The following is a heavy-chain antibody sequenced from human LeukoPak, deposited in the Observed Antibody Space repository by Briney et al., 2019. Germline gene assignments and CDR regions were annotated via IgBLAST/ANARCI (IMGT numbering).Heavy chain of an antibody. Sequence: ASVKVSCKASGYTFTSYDINWVRQATGQGPEWMGWMNPSSGNTGYAQRFQGRVTMTRDTSINTAYLELSSLRSEDTAVYYCASHTYYYSSGSFAYWGRGTLVTVSS. D-gene: IGHD3-10*01. J-gene: IGHJ4*02. CDR1: GYTFTSYD. CDR3: ASHTYYYSSGSFAY. CDR2: MNPSSGNT. V-gene: IGHV1-8*01.